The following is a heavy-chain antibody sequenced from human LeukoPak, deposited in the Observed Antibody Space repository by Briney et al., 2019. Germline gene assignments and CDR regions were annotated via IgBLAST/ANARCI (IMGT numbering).Heavy chain of an antibody. CDR2: IYYSGST. V-gene: IGHV4-30-4*08. J-gene: IGHJ3*02. CDR1: GGSISSGDYY. Sequence: SQTLSLTCTVSGGSISSGDYYWSWIRQPPGKGLEWIGYIYYSGSTYYNPSLKSRVTISVDTSKNQFSLKLSSVTAADTAVYYCARRPSTVEGAFDIWGQGTMVTDSS. D-gene: IGHD4-23*01. CDR3: ARRPSTVEGAFDI.